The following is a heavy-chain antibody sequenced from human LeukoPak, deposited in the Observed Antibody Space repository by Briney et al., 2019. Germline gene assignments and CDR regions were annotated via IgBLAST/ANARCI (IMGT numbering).Heavy chain of an antibody. D-gene: IGHD4-11*01. Sequence: ASETLSLTCTVSGGSISSYYWSWIRQPPGKGLEWIGYIYHSGSTYYNPSLKSRVTISVDRSKNQFSLKLSSVTAADTAVYYCARDSGRSTVTTRDFDYWGQGTLVTVSS. CDR2: IYHSGST. V-gene: IGHV4-59*12. J-gene: IGHJ4*02. CDR3: ARDSGRSTVTTRDFDY. CDR1: GGSISSYY.